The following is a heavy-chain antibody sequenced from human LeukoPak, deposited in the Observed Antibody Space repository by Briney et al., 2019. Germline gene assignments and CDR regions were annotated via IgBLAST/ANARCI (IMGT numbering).Heavy chain of an antibody. D-gene: IGHD1-26*01. CDR3: ARDSDKSGSYERYGMDV. J-gene: IGHJ6*02. Sequence: ASVKVSCKASGYTFTSYGISWVRQAPEQGLEWMGWISAYNGNTNYAQKLQGRVTMTTETSTSTAYMELRRLRSDDTAVYYCARDSDKSGSYERYGMDVWGQGTTVTVSS. CDR2: ISAYNGNT. CDR1: GYTFTSYG. V-gene: IGHV1-18*01.